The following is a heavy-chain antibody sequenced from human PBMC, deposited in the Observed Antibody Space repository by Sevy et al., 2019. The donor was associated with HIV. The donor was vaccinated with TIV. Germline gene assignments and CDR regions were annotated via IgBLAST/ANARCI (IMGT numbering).Heavy chain of an antibody. J-gene: IGHJ4*02. CDR2: INSLGGTT. CDR3: AVANGDYGRFDY. D-gene: IGHD4-17*01. V-gene: IGHV3-23*01. Sequence: GSLRLSCAASGFPFSNFAMSWVRQAPGKGLEWVSTINSLGGTTYYSESVKGRFTISRDNSQNTLFLQMTNLRAEDTALFYCAVANGDYGRFDYWGQGTLVTVSS. CDR1: GFPFSNFA.